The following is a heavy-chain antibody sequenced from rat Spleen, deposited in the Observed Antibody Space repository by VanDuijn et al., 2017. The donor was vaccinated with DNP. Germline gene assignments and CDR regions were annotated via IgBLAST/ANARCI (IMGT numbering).Heavy chain of an antibody. CDR1: GFIFSNYW. CDR2: ISNSGDKI. Sequence: EVQLVESGGGPVQPGRSLKLSCVASGFIFSNYWMTWIRQAPGKGLEWLASISNSGDKIYYSDSVKGRLSISRDNAKSTLYLQMNSLRSEDTATYFCTSNPHIRTAAPFDYWGQGVMVTVSS. D-gene: IGHD3-8*01. V-gene: IGHV5-31*01. J-gene: IGHJ2*01. CDR3: TSNPHIRTAAPFDY.